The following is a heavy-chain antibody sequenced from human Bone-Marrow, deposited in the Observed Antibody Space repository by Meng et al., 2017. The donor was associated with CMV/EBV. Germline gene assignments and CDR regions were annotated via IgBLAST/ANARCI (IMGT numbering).Heavy chain of an antibody. CDR1: GFTFSSYS. CDR3: ARAPEYQLPKGYYYYSIDV. Sequence: GESLKISCAASGFTFSSYSMNWVRQAPGKGLEWVSYISSSSSTIYYADSVKGRFTISRDNAKNSLYLQMNSLRAEDTAVYYCARAPEYQLPKGYYYYSIDVCGQGTTITVSS. CDR2: ISSSSSTI. V-gene: IGHV3-48*04. D-gene: IGHD2-2*01. J-gene: IGHJ6*02.